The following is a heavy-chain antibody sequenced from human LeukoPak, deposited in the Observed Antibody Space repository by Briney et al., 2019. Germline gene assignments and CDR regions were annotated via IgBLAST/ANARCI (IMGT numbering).Heavy chain of an antibody. D-gene: IGHD5-18*01. CDR1: GYTFTSYG. Sequence: ASVKVSCKASGYTFTSYGISWVRQAPGQGLEWMGWISAYNGNTNYAQKLQGRVTMTTDTSTSTAYMELRSLRSDDTAVYYCARDRGIQLWTLQDGIDYWGQGTLVTVFS. CDR3: ARDRGIQLWTLQDGIDY. CDR2: ISAYNGNT. V-gene: IGHV1-18*01. J-gene: IGHJ4*02.